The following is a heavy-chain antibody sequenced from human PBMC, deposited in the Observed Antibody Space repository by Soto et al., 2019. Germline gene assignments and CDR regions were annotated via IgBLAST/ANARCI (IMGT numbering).Heavy chain of an antibody. Sequence: EVQLLESGGGLVQPGGSLRLSCAASGFTFSTYAMRWVRQAPGKGLEWVSAISGRGDSTYYADSVKGRFTISRDNSKNTLYLQMNSLRAEDTAVYYCARRGSGSYYDYWGQGALVTVSS. CDR3: ARRGSGSYYDY. CDR2: ISGRGDST. CDR1: GFTFSTYA. J-gene: IGHJ4*02. D-gene: IGHD1-26*01. V-gene: IGHV3-23*01.